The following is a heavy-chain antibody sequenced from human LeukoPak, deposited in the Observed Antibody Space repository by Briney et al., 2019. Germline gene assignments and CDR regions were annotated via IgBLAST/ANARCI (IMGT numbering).Heavy chain of an antibody. J-gene: IGHJ4*02. D-gene: IGHD3-3*01. CDR2: ISGSGGST. V-gene: IGHV3-23*01. Sequence: QPGGSLRLSCAASGFTFSSYAMSWVRQAPGKGLEWVSAISGSGGSTYYADSVKGRFTISRDNSKNTLYLQMNSLRAEDTAVYYCAKSRAPKFWGGYYTFDYWGQGTLVTVSS. CDR1: GFTFSSYA. CDR3: AKSRAPKFWGGYYTFDY.